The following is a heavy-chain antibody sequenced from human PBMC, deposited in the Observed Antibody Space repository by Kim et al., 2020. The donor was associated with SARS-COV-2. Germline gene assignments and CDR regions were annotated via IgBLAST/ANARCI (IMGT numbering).Heavy chain of an antibody. J-gene: IGHJ5*02. V-gene: IGHV3-49*02. CDR3: TRLAAADGDWFDP. Sequence: YAASVKGRFTISRDDSKSIAYLQMNSLKTEDTAVYYCTRLAAADGDWFDPWGQGTLVTVSS. D-gene: IGHD6-13*01.